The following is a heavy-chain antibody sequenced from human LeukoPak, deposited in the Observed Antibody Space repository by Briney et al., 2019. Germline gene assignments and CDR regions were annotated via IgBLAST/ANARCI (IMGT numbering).Heavy chain of an antibody. Sequence: GGSLRLSCAASEFTFSSYSMNWVRQAPGKGLEWVSYISSSSSTIYYADSVKGRFTISRDNAKNSLYLQMNSLRAEDTAVYYCARDGNQYYYDSSGYPYYFDYWGQGTLVTVSS. CDR2: ISSSSSTI. V-gene: IGHV3-48*01. D-gene: IGHD3-22*01. CDR3: ARDGNQYYYDSSGYPYYFDY. CDR1: EFTFSSYS. J-gene: IGHJ4*02.